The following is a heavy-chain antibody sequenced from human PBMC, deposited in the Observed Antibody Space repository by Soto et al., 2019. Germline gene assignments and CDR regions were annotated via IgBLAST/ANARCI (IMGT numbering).Heavy chain of an antibody. CDR2: ISTNGDST. J-gene: IGHJ4*02. V-gene: IGHV3-64*01. D-gene: IGHD6-13*01. CDR3: EREGRSRPRWVFDY. CDR1: GFTFGSYP. Sequence: EVQLVESGGGLVQPGGSLRLSCAASGFTFGSYPMHWVRQAPGQGLEYVSAISTNGDSTFYANSVKGRFTIYRDNSKNTLYLHMGSLRAEARGVYSCEREGRSRPRWVFDYWGQGTLVTASS.